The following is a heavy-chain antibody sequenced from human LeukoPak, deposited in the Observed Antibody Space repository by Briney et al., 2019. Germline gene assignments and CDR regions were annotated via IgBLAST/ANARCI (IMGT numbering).Heavy chain of an antibody. CDR3: ARNPMVRGVVTDY. J-gene: IGHJ4*02. D-gene: IGHD3-10*01. CDR1: GGSVSSGSYY. V-gene: IGHV4-61*01. CDR2: IYYSGST. Sequence: PSETLSLTCTVSGGSVSSGSYYWSWIRQPPGKGLEWIGYIYYSGSTNYNPSLKSRVTISVDTSKNQFSLKLSSVTAADTAVYYCARNPMVRGVVTDYWGQGTLVTVSS.